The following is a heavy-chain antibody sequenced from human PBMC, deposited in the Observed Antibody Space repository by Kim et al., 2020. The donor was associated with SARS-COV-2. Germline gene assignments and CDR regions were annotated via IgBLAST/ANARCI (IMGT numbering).Heavy chain of an antibody. CDR1: GFTFSSYG. CDR2: ISYDGSNK. CDR3: AKDHRAGYNWNDETFFDY. V-gene: IGHV3-30*18. D-gene: IGHD1-20*01. J-gene: IGHJ4*02. Sequence: GGSLRLSCAASGFTFSSYGMHWVRQAPGKGLEWVAVISYDGSNKYYADSVKGRFTISRDNSKNTLYLQMNSLRAEDTAVYYCAKDHRAGYNWNDETFFDYWGQGTLVTVSS.